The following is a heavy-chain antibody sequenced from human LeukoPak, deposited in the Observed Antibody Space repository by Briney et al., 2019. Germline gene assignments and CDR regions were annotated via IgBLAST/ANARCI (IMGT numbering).Heavy chain of an antibody. V-gene: IGHV4-38-2*02. Sequence: SETLSLTCTVSGYSISSGYYWGWIRQPPGEGLEWIGSIYHSGSTYYNPSLKSRVTISVDTSKNQFSLKLSSVTAADTAVYYCARVLGWFGELLTLGFDPWGQGTLVTVSS. J-gene: IGHJ5*02. CDR3: ARVLGWFGELLTLGFDP. CDR1: GYSISSGYY. CDR2: IYHSGST. D-gene: IGHD3-10*01.